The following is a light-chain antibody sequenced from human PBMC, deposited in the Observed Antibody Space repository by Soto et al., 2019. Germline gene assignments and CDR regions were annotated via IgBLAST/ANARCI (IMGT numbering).Light chain of an antibody. J-gene: IGKJ2*01. CDR3: QQYNNWPPEYT. CDR1: QSVSTN. V-gene: IGKV3-15*01. Sequence: EIVLTQSPATLSVSPGQGATLSCRASQSVSTNLAWYQQKPGQAPRLLIYHASTRATGIPARFSGSGSGTEFTLTISSLQSEDFAVYYCQQYNNWPPEYTFGQGTKLEIK. CDR2: HAS.